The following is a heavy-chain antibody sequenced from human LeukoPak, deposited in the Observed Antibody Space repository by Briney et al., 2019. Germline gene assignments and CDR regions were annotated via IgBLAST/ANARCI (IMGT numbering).Heavy chain of an antibody. CDR2: IKQDGSEK. CDR3: ARAYYDFWNGYLWYFDY. D-gene: IGHD3-3*01. Sequence: PGGSLRLSCAASGFTFSSYWMSWVRQAPGKGLEWVANIKQDGSEKYYVDSVKGRFTISRDNAKNSLYLQMNSLRAEDTAVYYCARAYYDFWNGYLWYFDYWGQGTLVTVSS. J-gene: IGHJ4*02. CDR1: GFTFSSYW. V-gene: IGHV3-7*01.